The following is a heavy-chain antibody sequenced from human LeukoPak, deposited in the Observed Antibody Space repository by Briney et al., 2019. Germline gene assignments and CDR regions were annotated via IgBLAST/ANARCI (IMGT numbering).Heavy chain of an antibody. CDR1: GFTFDDYG. J-gene: IGHJ4*02. D-gene: IGHD3-10*01. Sequence: GGSLRLSCAASGFTFDDYGMSWVRQAPGEGLEWVSGINWNGGSTGYADSVKGRFTISRDNAKNSLFLQMDSLRAEDTALYYCARRRVTLVRGVDITSYYFDYWGQGTLVTVSS. CDR2: INWNGGST. CDR3: ARRRVTLVRGVDITSYYFDY. V-gene: IGHV3-20*04.